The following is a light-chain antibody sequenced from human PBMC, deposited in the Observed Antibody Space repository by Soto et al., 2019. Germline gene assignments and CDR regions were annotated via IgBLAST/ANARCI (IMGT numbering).Light chain of an antibody. CDR3: QQYDSSPPT. Sequence: DIVMTQSPDSLAVSLGERATINCKSSQSVLYSSNNKNYLAWYEQKPGQPPKLLIYWASTRESGVPDRFSGSGSGTDFTLTISSLQAEDVAVYYCQQYDSSPPTFGKGTKVEIK. J-gene: IGKJ1*01. CDR1: QSVLYSSNNKNY. CDR2: WAS. V-gene: IGKV4-1*01.